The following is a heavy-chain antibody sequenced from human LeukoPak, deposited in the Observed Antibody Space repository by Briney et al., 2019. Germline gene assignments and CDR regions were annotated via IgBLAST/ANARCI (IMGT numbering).Heavy chain of an antibody. J-gene: IGHJ4*02. CDR3: ARVRAGVSDY. CDR1: GDSISSNNW. V-gene: IGHV4-4*02. CDR2: IYHNGHT. D-gene: IGHD3-10*01. Sequence: TSETLSLTCAVSGDSISSNNWWSWVRQPPGKGLEWIGEIYHNGHTNYNPSLKSRVTISVDTSKNQFSLKLSSVTAADTAVYYCARVRAGVSDYWGQGTLVTVSS.